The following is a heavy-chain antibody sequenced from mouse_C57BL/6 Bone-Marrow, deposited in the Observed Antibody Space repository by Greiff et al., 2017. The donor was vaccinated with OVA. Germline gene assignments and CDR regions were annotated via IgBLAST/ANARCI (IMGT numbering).Heavy chain of an antibody. D-gene: IGHD1-1*01. CDR1: GYTFTGYW. V-gene: IGHV1-9*01. CDR2: ILPGSGST. Sequence: QVQLKQSGAELMKPGASVKLSCKATGYTFTGYWIEWVKQRPGHGLEWIGEILPGSGSTNYNEKFKGKATFTADTSSNTAYMQLSSLTTEDSAIYYCASSHYYGSRGYYAMDYWGQGTSVTVSS. CDR3: ASSHYYGSRGYYAMDY. J-gene: IGHJ4*01.